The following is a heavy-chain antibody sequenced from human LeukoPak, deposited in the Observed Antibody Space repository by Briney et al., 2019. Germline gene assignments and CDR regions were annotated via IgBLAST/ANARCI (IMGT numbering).Heavy chain of an antibody. CDR2: INPNSGGT. Sequence: ASVKVSCKASGYTFTGYYMHWVRQAPGQGLEWMGRINPNSGGTNYAQKFQGRVTMTRDTSISTAYMELSRLRSDDTAVYYCARDRDGYDYLNYWDQGTLVTVSS. D-gene: IGHD5-12*01. V-gene: IGHV1-2*06. CDR1: GYTFTGYY. CDR3: ARDRDGYDYLNY. J-gene: IGHJ4*02.